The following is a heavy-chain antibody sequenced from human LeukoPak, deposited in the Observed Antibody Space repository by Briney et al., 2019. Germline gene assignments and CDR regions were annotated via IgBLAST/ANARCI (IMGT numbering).Heavy chain of an antibody. V-gene: IGHV4-34*01. J-gene: IGHJ6*02. D-gene: IGHD3-9*01. CDR2: NNHSGSA. CDR3: ARGLYYDILTGYYYYYGMDV. Sequence: PSETLSLTCAVYGGSFSGYYWSWIRQPPGKGLEWIGENNHSGSANYNPSLKSRVTISVDTSKNQFSLKLSSVTAADTAVYYCARGLYYDILTGYYYYYGMDVWGQGTTVTVSS. CDR1: GGSFSGYY.